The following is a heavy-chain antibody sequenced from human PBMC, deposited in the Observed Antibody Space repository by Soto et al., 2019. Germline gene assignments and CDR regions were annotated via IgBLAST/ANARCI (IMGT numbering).Heavy chain of an antibody. D-gene: IGHD3-16*01. V-gene: IGHV1-8*01. CDR1: GYSFTNND. Sequence: ASVKVSCKASGYSFTNNDVSWVRQATGQGLEWMGWMNPGSGDTGCAQKFQGRVTMTRDISIATAYMELSSLRSDDTAIYYCARMATFGSLNWFDPWGQGTLVTSPQ. CDR3: ARMATFGSLNWFDP. CDR2: MNPGSGDT. J-gene: IGHJ5*02.